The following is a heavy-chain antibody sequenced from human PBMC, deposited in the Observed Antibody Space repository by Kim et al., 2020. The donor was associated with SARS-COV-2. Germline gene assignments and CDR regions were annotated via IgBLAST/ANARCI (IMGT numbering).Heavy chain of an antibody. J-gene: IGHJ4*02. Sequence: SETLSLTCTVSTGSSSSYYWAWIRQPPGKGLEWIGSIHYTGSTTYNPSLDSRVTISMDTSQNELSLKLISVTAADTALYYCARAVVTGDRGRGFFDYWAQGTLVTVSS. D-gene: IGHD7-27*01. CDR1: TGSSSSYY. V-gene: IGHV4-59*01. CDR2: IHYTGST. CDR3: ARAVVTGDRGRGFFDY.